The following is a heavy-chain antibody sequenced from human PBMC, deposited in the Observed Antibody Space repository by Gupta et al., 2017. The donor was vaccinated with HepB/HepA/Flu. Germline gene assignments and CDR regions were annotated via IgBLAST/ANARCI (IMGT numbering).Heavy chain of an antibody. D-gene: IGHD3-10*01. CDR3: AKELYGSGYYYSGAYYYYMDV. V-gene: IGHV3-23*01. J-gene: IGHJ6*03. Sequence: VANIVGSGGSAYYAESVKGRFTNTRDKSKNTMYLQMNSLRADDTAVYYCAKELYGSGYYYSGAYYYYMDVWGKGTTVTVSS. CDR2: IVGSGGSA.